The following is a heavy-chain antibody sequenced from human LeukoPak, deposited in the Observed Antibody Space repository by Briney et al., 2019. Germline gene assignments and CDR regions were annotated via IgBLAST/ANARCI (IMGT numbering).Heavy chain of an antibody. CDR2: ISYDGSNK. CDR1: GFTFSSYG. V-gene: IGHV3-30*18. D-gene: IGHD3-22*01. CDR3: AKDEAFLGVVVSERYFQH. Sequence: GGSLRLSCAASGFTFSSYGMHWVRQAPGKGLEWVAVISYDGSNKYYADSVKGRFTISRDNSKNTLYLQMNSLRAEDTAVHYCAKDEAFLGVVVSERYFQHWGQGTLVTVSS. J-gene: IGHJ1*01.